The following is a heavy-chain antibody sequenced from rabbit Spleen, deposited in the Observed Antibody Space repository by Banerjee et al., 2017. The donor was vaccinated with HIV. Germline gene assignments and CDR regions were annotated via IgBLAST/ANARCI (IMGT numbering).Heavy chain of an antibody. D-gene: IGHD6-1*01. J-gene: IGHJ4*01. CDR2: IDPVFGIS. Sequence: QSLEESGGGLVKPGASLTLTCKASGFSFNSGDDMCWVRQAPGKGLEWIGYIDPVFGISYYANWVSGRFSISRENAQNTVTLQMTSMTAADTATYFCARGINSAAYNSNLWGPGTLVPS. V-gene: IGHV1S40*01. CDR1: GFSFNSGDD. CDR3: ARGINSAAYNSNL.